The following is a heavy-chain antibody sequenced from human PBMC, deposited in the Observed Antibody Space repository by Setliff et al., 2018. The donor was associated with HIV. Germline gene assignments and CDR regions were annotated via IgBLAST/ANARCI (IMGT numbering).Heavy chain of an antibody. Sequence: PGGSLRLSCAASGFPFSGYWMHWVRQAPGKGLVWVSRINSDGRSTSYADSVKGRFTISRDNAKNTLYLQMNSLRAEDTAVYFCARAGPLMITFGGPPDYWGQGTLVTVSP. D-gene: IGHD3-16*01. CDR2: INSDGRST. J-gene: IGHJ4*02. CDR1: GFPFSGYW. CDR3: ARAGPLMITFGGPPDY. V-gene: IGHV3-74*01.